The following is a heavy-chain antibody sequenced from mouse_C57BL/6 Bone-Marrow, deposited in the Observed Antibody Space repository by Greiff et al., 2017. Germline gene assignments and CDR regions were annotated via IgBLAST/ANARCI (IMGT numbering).Heavy chain of an antibody. Sequence: VQLVESGPGLVAPSQSLSITCTVSGFSLTSYGVSWVRQPPGKGLEWLGVIWGDGSTNYHSALISRLSISNDNSKSQVCLALNRLQTDDTATYDCAKSSFGNARDYWGQGTSVTVSA. J-gene: IGHJ4*01. CDR2: IWGDGST. V-gene: IGHV2-3*01. CDR1: GFSLTSYG. CDR3: AKSSFGNARDY. D-gene: IGHD1-1*01.